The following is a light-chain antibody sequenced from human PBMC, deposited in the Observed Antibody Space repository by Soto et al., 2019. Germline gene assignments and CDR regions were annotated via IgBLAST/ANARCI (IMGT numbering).Light chain of an antibody. CDR2: EVS. CDR3: SSYAGSNNYV. V-gene: IGLV2-8*01. Sequence: QSALTQPPSASGSPGQSVTISCTGTSSDVGGYKWVSWYQQHPGKAPKLMIYEVSKRPSGVPDRFSGSKSGNTASLTVSGLQAEDEADYYCSSYAGSNNYVFGTGTKLTVL. CDR1: SSDVGGYKW. J-gene: IGLJ1*01.